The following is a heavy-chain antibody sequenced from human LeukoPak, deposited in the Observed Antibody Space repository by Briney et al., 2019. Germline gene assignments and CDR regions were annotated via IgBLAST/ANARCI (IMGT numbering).Heavy chain of an antibody. CDR1: GYRFTSYW. D-gene: IGHD2-15*01. CDR2: IYPGDSDT. Sequence: GESLQISCKGSGYRFTSYWIGWVRQLPGKGLEWMGIIYPGDSDTRYSPSFQGQVTISADKSISTAYLQWSSLKASDTAMYYCARMSGYCSGGSCYSVFDYYYYMDVWGKGTTVTVSS. V-gene: IGHV5-51*01. J-gene: IGHJ6*03. CDR3: ARMSGYCSGGSCYSVFDYYYYMDV.